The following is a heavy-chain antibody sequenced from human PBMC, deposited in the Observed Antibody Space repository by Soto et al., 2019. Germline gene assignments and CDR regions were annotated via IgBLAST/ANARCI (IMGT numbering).Heavy chain of an antibody. CDR3: ATMLGLTMLTLDPFDI. D-gene: IGHD3-16*01. CDR2: FHSEDDEP. V-gene: IGHV1-24*01. J-gene: IGHJ3*02. CDR1: GNTLTELS. Sequence: EASVKVSCKVSGNTLTELSVHWVQQSPGKRITWMRGFHSEDDEPIYAQNFQGRVNMADDTSQDTAYMELSSLKYEDTAIYYPATMLGLTMLTLDPFDICRQRTLVTVSS.